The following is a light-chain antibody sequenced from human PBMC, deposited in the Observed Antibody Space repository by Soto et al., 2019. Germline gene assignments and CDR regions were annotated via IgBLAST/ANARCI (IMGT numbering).Light chain of an antibody. J-gene: IGLJ2*01. Sequence: QSALTQPPSASGSPGQSVTISCTGTSSDVGDYKFVSWYQQHPGKAPKLLIYEVSRRPSGVPDRFSGSKSGNTASLTVSGLQAEDEADYYCSSYVGNNNVVFGGGTKVTVL. CDR1: SSDVGDYKF. CDR3: SSYVGNNNVV. CDR2: EVS. V-gene: IGLV2-8*01.